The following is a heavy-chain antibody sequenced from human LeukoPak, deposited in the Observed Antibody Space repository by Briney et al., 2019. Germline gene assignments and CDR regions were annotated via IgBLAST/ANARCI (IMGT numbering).Heavy chain of an antibody. D-gene: IGHD3-3*01. CDR3: ARNGLFYDFWSGYYEV. CDR2: IYYSGST. CDR1: GGSISSSSYY. Sequence: SETLSLTCTVSGGSISSSSYYWGWIRQPPGKGLEWIGSIYYSGSTYYNPSLKSRVTISVDTSKNQFSLKLSSVTAADTAVYYCARNGLFYDFWSGYYEVWGQGTLITVSS. J-gene: IGHJ4*02. V-gene: IGHV4-39*07.